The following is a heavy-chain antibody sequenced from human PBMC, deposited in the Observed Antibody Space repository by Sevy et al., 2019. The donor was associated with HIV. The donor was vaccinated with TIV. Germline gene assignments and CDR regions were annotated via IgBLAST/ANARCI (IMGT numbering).Heavy chain of an antibody. J-gene: IGHJ6*02. D-gene: IGHD4-17*01. V-gene: IGHV4-59*01. Sequence: SETLSLTCTVSGGSIRSYYWSWIRQPPGKGLEWIGYIYYSGSTNYNPCLKSRVTISVDTSKNQFSLKLSSVTAADTAVYYCAGSYGDYIYGMDVWGQGSTVTVSS. CDR3: AGSYGDYIYGMDV. CDR2: IYYSGST. CDR1: GGSIRSYY.